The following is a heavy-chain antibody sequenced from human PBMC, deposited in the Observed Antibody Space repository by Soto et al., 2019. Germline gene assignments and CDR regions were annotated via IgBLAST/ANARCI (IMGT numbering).Heavy chain of an antibody. Sequence: PGGSLRLSCAASGFIFSDYAMNWVRQAPGKGLERIALIRGNNENTYYADSVRGRFTISRDNSRDTLYLQMNSLRAEDTAIYYCAKDLTHFDYWSQGTLVTVSS. CDR3: AKDLTHFDY. V-gene: IGHV3-23*01. D-gene: IGHD3-9*01. CDR2: IRGNNENT. J-gene: IGHJ4*02. CDR1: GFIFSDYA.